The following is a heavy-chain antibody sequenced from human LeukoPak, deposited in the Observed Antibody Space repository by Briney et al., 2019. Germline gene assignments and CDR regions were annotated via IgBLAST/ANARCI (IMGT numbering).Heavy chain of an antibody. Sequence: GGSLRLSCAASGFTFSSYSMNWVRQAPGKGLEWVSSISSSSSYIYYADSVKGRFTISRDNAKNSLYLQMNSLRAEDTAVYYCARDTYDFWSGSHMDVWGKETTVTVSS. CDR3: ARDTYDFWSGSHMDV. V-gene: IGHV3-21*01. CDR2: ISSSSSYI. CDR1: GFTFSSYS. J-gene: IGHJ6*03. D-gene: IGHD3-3*01.